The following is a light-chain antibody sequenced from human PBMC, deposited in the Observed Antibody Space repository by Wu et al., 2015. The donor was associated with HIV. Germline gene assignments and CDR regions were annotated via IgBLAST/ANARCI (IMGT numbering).Light chain of an antibody. Sequence: AIRMTQSPSSLSASIGARVTITCRANQDISTYLAWYQQKPGKAPDLLIYAASTLQSGVPSRFSGSGFGTDFTLTINSLQSDDFATYFCQHYYGYPWTFGQGTKVEIK. CDR3: QHYYGYPWT. CDR2: AAS. J-gene: IGKJ1*01. V-gene: IGKV1-8*01. CDR1: QDISTY.